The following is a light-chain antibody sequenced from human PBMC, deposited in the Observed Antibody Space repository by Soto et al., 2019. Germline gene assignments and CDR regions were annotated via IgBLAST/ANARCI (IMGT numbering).Light chain of an antibody. V-gene: IGLV2-14*01. CDR3: TSYTSSSTPYV. CDR2: DVS. CDR1: SSDVGGYTY. Sequence: QSALTQPASVSGSPGQSITISCAGTSSDVGGYTYVSWYQQHPGKAPKHMIYDVSNRPSGVSNRFSGSKSGNTASLTISGLQAEDEADYYCTSYTSSSTPYVFGGGTKVT. J-gene: IGLJ1*01.